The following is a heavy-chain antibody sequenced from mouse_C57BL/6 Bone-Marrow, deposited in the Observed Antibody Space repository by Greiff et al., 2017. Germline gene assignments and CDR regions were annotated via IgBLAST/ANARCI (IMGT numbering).Heavy chain of an antibody. J-gene: IGHJ4*01. V-gene: IGHV14-3*02. D-gene: IGHD2-1*01. Sequence: EVQLVESGAELVKPGASVKLSCTASGFNIKDTYMHWVKQRPEQGLEWIGRIDPANGNTKYDPKFQGKATITADTSSNPAYLQLSRLTSEDTAVYCCARGGKGGYYAKDYGGQGTSVTVSS. CDR1: GFNIKDTY. CDR2: IDPANGNT. CDR3: ARGGKGGYYAKDY.